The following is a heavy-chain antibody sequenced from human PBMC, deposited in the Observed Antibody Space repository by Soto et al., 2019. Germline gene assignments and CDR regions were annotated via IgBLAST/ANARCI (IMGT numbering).Heavy chain of an antibody. Sequence: EVQLSESGGDLRQPGGSLRLSCAASGFTFTNYAMTWVRQTPGKGLEWVSGISASGGLKYYADSVRGRFTVSRDNSKNILYLQMDNLRDEDTALYYCAREVGAPSGGLAPWGQGTQVTVSS. CDR3: AREVGAPSGGLAP. D-gene: IGHD3-3*01. CDR2: ISASGGLK. V-gene: IGHV3-23*01. J-gene: IGHJ5*02. CDR1: GFTFTNYA.